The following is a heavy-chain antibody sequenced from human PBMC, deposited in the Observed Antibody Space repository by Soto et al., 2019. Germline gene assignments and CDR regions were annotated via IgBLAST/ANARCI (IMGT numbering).Heavy chain of an antibody. Sequence: SETLSLTCTVSGGSISSYYWSWIRQPAGKGLEWIGHIYTSGSTNYNPSLKSRVTMSVDTSKNQFSLKLSSVTAADTAVYYCARDRGVYYDSSGYNNWFDPWGQGTLVTVSS. D-gene: IGHD3-22*01. CDR2: IYTSGST. CDR3: ARDRGVYYDSSGYNNWFDP. J-gene: IGHJ5*02. V-gene: IGHV4-4*07. CDR1: GGSISSYY.